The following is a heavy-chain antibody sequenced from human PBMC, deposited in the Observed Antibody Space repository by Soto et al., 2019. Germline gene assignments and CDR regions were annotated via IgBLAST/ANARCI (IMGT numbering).Heavy chain of an antibody. CDR2: IIPIFGTA. J-gene: IGHJ6*02. V-gene: IGHV1-69*01. CDR1: GGTFSSYA. Sequence: QVQLVQSGAEVKKPGSSVKVSCKASGGTFSSYAISWVRQAPGQGLEWMGGIIPIFGTANYAQKFQGRVTITADESTSTAYMELSSLRSDDTAVYYCARAPEIVATIPYYGMDVWGQGTTVTVSS. CDR3: ARAPEIVATIPYYGMDV. D-gene: IGHD5-12*01.